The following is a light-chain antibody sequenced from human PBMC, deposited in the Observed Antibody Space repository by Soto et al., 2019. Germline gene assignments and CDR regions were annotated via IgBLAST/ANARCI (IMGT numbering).Light chain of an antibody. Sequence: QSVLTQPPSASGTPGQTVTITCSGSSSNIGGYYVYWYQQLPGTTPKLLIYRNDQRPSGVPDRFSGSKSGTSASLAISGLRSEDEADYYCQSYDNSPSGIYVFGTGTKLTVL. J-gene: IGLJ1*01. CDR3: QSYDNSPSGIYV. CDR1: SSNIGGYY. CDR2: RND. V-gene: IGLV1-47*01.